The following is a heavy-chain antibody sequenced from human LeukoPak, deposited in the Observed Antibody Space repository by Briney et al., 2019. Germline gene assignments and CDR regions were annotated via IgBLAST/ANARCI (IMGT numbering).Heavy chain of an antibody. CDR3: ARGVCSSTSCYYDY. J-gene: IGHJ4*02. CDR2: ISSSSSCI. D-gene: IGHD2-2*01. V-gene: IGHV3-21*01. CDR1: GFTFSSYS. Sequence: GGSLRLSCAASGFTFSSYSMNWVRQAPGKGLEWVSSISSSSSCIYYADSVKGRFTISRDNAKNSLYLQMNSLRAEDTAVYYCARGVCSSTSCYYDYWGQGTLVTVSS.